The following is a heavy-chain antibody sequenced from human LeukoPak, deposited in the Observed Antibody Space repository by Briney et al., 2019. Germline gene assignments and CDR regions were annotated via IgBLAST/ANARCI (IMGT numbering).Heavy chain of an antibody. CDR2: IYSSGST. CDR1: GGSFSSGTYY. Sequence: SETLSLTCTVSGGSFSSGTYYWSWIRQPAGKGLEWIGRIYSSGSTNYNPSLKSRVTISVDTSKNQFSLKLSSVTAADTAVYYCAREGLNMVRGVIPKEAWGWFDPWGQGTLATVSS. J-gene: IGHJ5*02. CDR3: AREGLNMVRGVIPKEAWGWFDP. D-gene: IGHD3-10*01. V-gene: IGHV4-61*02.